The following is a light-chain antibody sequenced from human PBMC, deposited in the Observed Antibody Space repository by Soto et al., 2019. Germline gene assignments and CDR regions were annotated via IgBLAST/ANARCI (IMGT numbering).Light chain of an antibody. CDR3: SSYGGSNNRYV. Sequence: QSALTQPPSASGSPGQSVTISCTGTSSDVGGYNFVSWYQQHPGKVPKLIIYEVTKRPSGVPDRFSGSKSGNTASLTVSGLQAEDEADYYCSSYGGSNNRYVFGNWDQAHRP. J-gene: IGLJ1*01. CDR2: EVT. V-gene: IGLV2-8*01. CDR1: SSDVGGYNF.